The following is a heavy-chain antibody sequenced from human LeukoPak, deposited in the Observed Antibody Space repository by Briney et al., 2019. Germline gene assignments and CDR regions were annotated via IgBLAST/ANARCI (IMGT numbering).Heavy chain of an antibody. CDR3: TKYFYDSSGYSGWLDP. Sequence: SETLSLTCTVSGDSISGYYWSWVRQPPGKGLEWLGNVHYRGSTSYNPSLKSRVTILLDTSKNQFSLKLTSVTAADTAVYYCTKYFYDSSGYSGWLDPWGQGTLVTVSS. J-gene: IGHJ5*02. V-gene: IGHV4-59*01. CDR1: GDSISGYY. CDR2: VHYRGST. D-gene: IGHD3-22*01.